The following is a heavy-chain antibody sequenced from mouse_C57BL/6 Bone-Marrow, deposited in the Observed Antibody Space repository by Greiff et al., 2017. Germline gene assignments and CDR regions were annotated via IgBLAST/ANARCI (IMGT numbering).Heavy chain of an antibody. CDR1: GYTFTSYW. J-gene: IGHJ3*01. CDR3: VKVGSTSVGFPY. V-gene: IGHV1-61*01. D-gene: IGHD1-1*01. CDR2: IYPSDSDT. Sequence: QVQLQQPGAELVRPGSSVKLSCKASGYTFTSYWMGWVKQRPGQGLEWIGNIYPSDSDTHYNQKFKDKATLTVDKSSSTAYMQLSSLTSEDSAVFYCVKVGSTSVGFPYWGQGTLVTVSA.